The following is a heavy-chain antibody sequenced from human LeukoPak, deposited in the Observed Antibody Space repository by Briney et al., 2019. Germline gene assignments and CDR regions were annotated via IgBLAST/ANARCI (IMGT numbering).Heavy chain of an antibody. CDR2: IVVGSGNT. CDR3: AASPSTFGGPSSYYYYGMDV. V-gene: IGHV1-58*02. D-gene: IGHD3-16*01. CDR1: GFTFTSSA. Sequence: SAKVSCKASGFTFTSSAMQRVRQARGQRLEWIGWIVVGSGNTNYAQKFQERVTITRDMSTSTAYMELSSLRSEDTAVYYCAASPSTFGGPSSYYYYGMDVWGQGTTVTVSS. J-gene: IGHJ6*02.